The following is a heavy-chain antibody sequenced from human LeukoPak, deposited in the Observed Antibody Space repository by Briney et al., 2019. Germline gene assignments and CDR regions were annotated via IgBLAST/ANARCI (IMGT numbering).Heavy chain of an antibody. CDR1: GFTFSSYT. CDR3: ARVNWNDLGYYFDY. CDR2: ISSSSIYI. V-gene: IGHV3-21*01. Sequence: PRGSLRLSCAASGFTFSSYTMQWVRQAPGEGLEWVSSISSSSIYIYYADSVKVRFTISRDNAKTSLYLQMNSLRAENTAVYYCARVNWNDLGYYFDYWGQGTLVTVSS. J-gene: IGHJ4*02. D-gene: IGHD1-20*01.